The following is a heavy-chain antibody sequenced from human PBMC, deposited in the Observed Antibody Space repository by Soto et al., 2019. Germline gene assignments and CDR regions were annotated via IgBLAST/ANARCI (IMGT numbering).Heavy chain of an antibody. V-gene: IGHV1-8*01. CDR1: GDTFTNYE. Sequence: QVQLVQSGAEVKKPGASVMVSCEASGDTFTNYEINWVRQATGQGLEWLGWVSLNTGNTGYAQRFQGRVSMTANPSISTAYMELSSLKSEDTPVYYCATVPRGARYFYYLDVWGKGTTVIVSS. J-gene: IGHJ6*03. CDR2: VSLNTGNT. D-gene: IGHD3-16*01. CDR3: ATVPRGARYFYYLDV.